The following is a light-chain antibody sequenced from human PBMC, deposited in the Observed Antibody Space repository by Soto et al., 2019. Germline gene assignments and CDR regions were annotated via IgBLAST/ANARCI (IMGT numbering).Light chain of an antibody. CDR1: SSNIGAGYD. CDR3: QTYDSSFRGSI. Sequence: QSVLTQPPSVSVAPGQRVTISCTGSSSNIGAGYDVHWYQQLPGTAPKLLIYVTNNRPSGVPDRFSGSKSGTSASLAITGLRAEDEADYYCQTYDSSFRGSIFGGGTKLTVL. CDR2: VTN. J-gene: IGLJ2*01. V-gene: IGLV1-40*01.